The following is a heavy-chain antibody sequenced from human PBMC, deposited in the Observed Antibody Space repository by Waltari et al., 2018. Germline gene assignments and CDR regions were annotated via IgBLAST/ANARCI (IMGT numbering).Heavy chain of an antibody. J-gene: IGHJ4*02. CDR2: INPDRGDT. D-gene: IGHD4-17*01. V-gene: IGHV1-2*06. CDR1: GYPFTGYY. Sequence: QVHLVQSGAEVKKPGASVKVSCKASGYPFTGYYIQWVRRAPGPGREWMGRINPDRGDTNYAQKFQGRVTLTRDTSINTAYMELSSLKSDDTAVYYCARDLGSDYGNRDYWGQGTLVTVPS. CDR3: ARDLGSDYGNRDY.